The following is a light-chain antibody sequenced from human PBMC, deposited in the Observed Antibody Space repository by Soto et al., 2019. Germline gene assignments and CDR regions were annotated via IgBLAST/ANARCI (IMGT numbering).Light chain of an antibody. CDR3: QQYNTWPFT. CDR1: QNVNID. J-gene: IGKJ3*01. Sequence: EIVLTQSPATLSVSPGESATLSCRASQNVNIDLVWYQQKPGQAPKVLMFSASARETGIPARFSGGGSETEFTLTIISLQPEDSAVYYCQQYNTWPFTFGPGTKVDIK. CDR2: SAS. V-gene: IGKV3D-15*01.